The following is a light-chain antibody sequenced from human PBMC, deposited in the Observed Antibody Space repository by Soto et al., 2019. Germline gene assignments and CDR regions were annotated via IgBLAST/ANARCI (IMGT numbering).Light chain of an antibody. CDR2: DAS. V-gene: IGKV1-13*02. CDR1: QGISLS. CDR3: QQYESYPIT. J-gene: IGKJ5*01. Sequence: IQLTQSPTSLSASVGDRVTITCWASQGISLSLAWYQQRPGNSPRLLIYDASALGSGVPSRFSGHASGTEFTLSISSLHPEDFATYFCQQYESYPITFGQGTRLEI.